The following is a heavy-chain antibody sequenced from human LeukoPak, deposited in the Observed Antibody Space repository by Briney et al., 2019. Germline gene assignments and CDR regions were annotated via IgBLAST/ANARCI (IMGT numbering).Heavy chain of an antibody. CDR1: GYIFTDYY. CDR3: ARVGTIHYYYMDV. J-gene: IGHJ6*03. V-gene: IGHV1/OR15-1*01. D-gene: IGHD3-3*01. CDR2: INPNSGGT. Sequence: ATVKISCKASGYIFTDYYMHWVRQAPGQELGWMGRINPNSGGTNYAQKSQGRVTMTRDTSISTAYTELSSLRSEDTAVYYCARVGTIHYYYMDVWGKGTTVTVSS.